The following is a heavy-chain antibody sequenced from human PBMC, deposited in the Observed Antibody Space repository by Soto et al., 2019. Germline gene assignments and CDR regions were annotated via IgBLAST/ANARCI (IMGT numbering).Heavy chain of an antibody. Sequence: SETLSLTCSVSGGSVSNKTYYWSWIRQPPGKGLEWIGYVYYSGTTNYNPSLKSRVTISVDLSKNQFSLRLSSVTTADTALYYCARTTAVPNTLRSRYFFDYWGQGTLVTVSS. J-gene: IGHJ4*02. CDR2: VYYSGTT. V-gene: IGHV4-61*01. CDR3: ARTTAVPNTLRSRYFFDY. D-gene: IGHD4-17*01. CDR1: GGSVSNKTYY.